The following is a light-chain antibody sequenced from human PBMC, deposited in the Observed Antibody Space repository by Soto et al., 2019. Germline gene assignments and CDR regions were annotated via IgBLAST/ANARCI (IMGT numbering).Light chain of an antibody. V-gene: IGLV2-14*01. CDR1: SSDVGGYNF. CDR2: DVS. J-gene: IGLJ3*02. Sequence: QSALTQPASVSGSPGQSITISCTGTSSDVGGYNFVSWYQQHPGEAPKLMIYDVSSRPSGVSNRFSGSKSGNTASLTISGLQAEDEGDYYCSSYASSSTVEFGAGTKLTVL. CDR3: SSYASSSTVE.